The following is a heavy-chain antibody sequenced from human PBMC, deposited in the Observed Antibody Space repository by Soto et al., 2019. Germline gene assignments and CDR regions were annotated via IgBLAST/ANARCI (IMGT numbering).Heavy chain of an antibody. D-gene: IGHD3-10*01. J-gene: IGHJ4*02. V-gene: IGHV4-39*01. CDR3: ARPYYYGSGSYYDY. CDR1: GGSISSSSYY. CDR2: IYHSGST. Sequence: QLQLQESGPGLVKPSETLSLTYTVSGGSISSSSYYWGWIRQPPGKGLEWIGSIYHSGSTYYNPSLKSRVTISVDTSKNQFSLKLSSVTAADTAVYYCARPYYYGSGSYYDYWGQGTLVTVSS.